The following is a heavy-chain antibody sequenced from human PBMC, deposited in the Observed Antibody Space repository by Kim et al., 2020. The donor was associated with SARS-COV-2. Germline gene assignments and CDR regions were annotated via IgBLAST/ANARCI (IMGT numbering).Heavy chain of an antibody. CDR2: FDPEDGET. Sequence: ASVKVSCKVSGYTLTELSMHWVRQAPGKGLEWMGGFDPEDGETIYAQKFQGRVTMTEDTSTDTAYMELSSLRSEDTAVYYCATGIQLWFALRGAVFDYWGQGTLVTVSS. V-gene: IGHV1-24*01. D-gene: IGHD5-18*01. CDR3: ATGIQLWFALRGAVFDY. CDR1: GYTLTELS. J-gene: IGHJ4*02.